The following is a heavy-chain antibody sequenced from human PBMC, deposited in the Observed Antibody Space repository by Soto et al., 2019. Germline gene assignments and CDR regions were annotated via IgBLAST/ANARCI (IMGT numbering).Heavy chain of an antibody. CDR3: ARAKSSSAYTPFDY. D-gene: IGHD6-13*01. CDR1: GLTFSSYR. V-gene: IGHV3-74*01. J-gene: IGHJ4*02. Sequence: EVQLVESGGGLVQPGESLRLSCAASGLTFSSYRMHWVRQAPGKGLVWLSRINSDGSSISYADSVKGRFTISRDNDXNTLYLQMNSLRVEDTAVYYCARAKSSSAYTPFDYWGQGTLVTVSS. CDR2: INSDGSSI.